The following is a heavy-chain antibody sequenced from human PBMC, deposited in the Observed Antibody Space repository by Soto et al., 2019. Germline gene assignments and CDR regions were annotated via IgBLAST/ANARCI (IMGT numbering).Heavy chain of an antibody. D-gene: IGHD1-26*01. CDR2: IYHSGST. CDR3: ARLVGATQSGWFDP. J-gene: IGHJ5*02. Sequence: PSETLSLTCAVSGYSISSGYYWGWIRQPPGKGLEWIGSIYHSGSTYYNPSLKSRVTISVDTSKNQSSLKLSSVTAADTAVYYCARLVGATQSGWFDPWGQGTLVTVSS. CDR1: GYSISSGYY. V-gene: IGHV4-38-2*01.